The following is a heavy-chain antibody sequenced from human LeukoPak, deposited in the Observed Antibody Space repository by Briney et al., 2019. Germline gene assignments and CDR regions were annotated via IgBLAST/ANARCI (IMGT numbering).Heavy chain of an antibody. CDR2: ISGSGGST. J-gene: IGHJ4*02. CDR1: GFTFSSYA. D-gene: IGHD3-22*01. CDR3: AKDNDGYYYDFDY. V-gene: IGHV3-23*01. Sequence: GGSLRLSCAASGFTFSSYAVSWVRQAPGKGLEWVPAISGSGGSTYYADSVRGRFTISRDNSKNTLYLQMNSLRAEDTAVYYCAKDNDGYYYDFDYWGQGTLVTVSS.